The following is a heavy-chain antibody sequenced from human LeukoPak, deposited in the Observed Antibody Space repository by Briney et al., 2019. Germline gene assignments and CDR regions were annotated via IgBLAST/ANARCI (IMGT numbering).Heavy chain of an antibody. D-gene: IGHD4-17*01. Sequence: SVKVSCKASVGTFSIYAISWVRQPPGQGLEWMGRIIPILGIATYAQKFQGRVTITADKSTSTAYMELSSLRSEDTTVYYCARGDDYGDYVIGNWFDPWGQGTLVTVSS. J-gene: IGHJ5*02. V-gene: IGHV1-69*04. CDR2: IIPILGIA. CDR3: ARGDDYGDYVIGNWFDP. CDR1: VGTFSIYA.